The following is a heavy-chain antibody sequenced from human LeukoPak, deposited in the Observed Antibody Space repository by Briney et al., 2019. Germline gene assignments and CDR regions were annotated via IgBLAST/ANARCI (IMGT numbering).Heavy chain of an antibody. CDR2: ISGSGGST. V-gene: IGHV3-23*01. CDR1: GFTFSSYA. J-gene: IGHJ4*02. D-gene: IGHD3-10*01. Sequence: GGSLRLSCAASGFTFSSYAMSWVRQAPGKGLEWVSAISGSGGSTYYADSVKGRFTISRDNSKNTLYLQMNSLRAEDTAVYYCAKALVDYYGSGSFDYWGQGTLVTVSS. CDR3: AKALVDYYGSGSFDY.